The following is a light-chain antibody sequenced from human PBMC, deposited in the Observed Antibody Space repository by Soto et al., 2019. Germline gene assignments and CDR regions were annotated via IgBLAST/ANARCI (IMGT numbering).Light chain of an antibody. CDR3: AVWDDSLNGWV. Sequence: QSVVTQTTSASGTPGQRVTISCSGSSPNIGTNAVNWCQQLPGTAPRLLIYSNDQRPPGVPDRFSGSKSGTSASLAISGLQSEDEADYFCAVWDDSLNGWVFGGGTKLTVL. J-gene: IGLJ3*02. CDR1: SPNIGTNA. CDR2: SND. V-gene: IGLV1-44*01.